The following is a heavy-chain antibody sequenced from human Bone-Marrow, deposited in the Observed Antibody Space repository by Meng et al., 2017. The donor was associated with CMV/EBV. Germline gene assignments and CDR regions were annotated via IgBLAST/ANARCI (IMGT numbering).Heavy chain of an antibody. CDR2: ISAYNGNT. Sequence: ASVKVSCKASVYTFTSYGISWVRQAPGQGLEWMGWISAYNGNTNYAQKLQGRVTMTTDTSTSTAYMELRSLRSDDTAVYYCARDVGSGYYGVFNWFDPWGQGTLVTVSS. V-gene: IGHV1-18*01. CDR3: ARDVGSGYYGVFNWFDP. D-gene: IGHD3-22*01. CDR1: VYTFTSYG. J-gene: IGHJ5*02.